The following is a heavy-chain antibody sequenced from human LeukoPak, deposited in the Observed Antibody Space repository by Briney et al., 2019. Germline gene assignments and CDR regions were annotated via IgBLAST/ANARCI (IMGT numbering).Heavy chain of an antibody. J-gene: IGHJ6*03. Sequence: GGSLRLSCAASGFTFSSYAMNWVRQAPGKGLEWVSYISSSSSTIYYADSVKGRFTISRDNAKNSLYLQMNSLRAEDTAVYYCARGRRHKTAYCGGDCSSPKYYYYMDVWGKGTTVTVSS. V-gene: IGHV3-48*01. CDR1: GFTFSSYA. D-gene: IGHD2-21*02. CDR2: ISSSSSTI. CDR3: ARGRRHKTAYCGGDCSSPKYYYYMDV.